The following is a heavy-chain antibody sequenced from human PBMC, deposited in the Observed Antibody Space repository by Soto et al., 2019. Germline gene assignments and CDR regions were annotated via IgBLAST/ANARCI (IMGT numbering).Heavy chain of an antibody. CDR3: ARDQPGYSDGYGLGY. D-gene: IGHD5-18*01. V-gene: IGHV3-21*01. CDR2: ISSSSSYI. CDR1: GFTFSSYS. J-gene: IGHJ4*02. Sequence: EVQLVESGGGLVKPGGSLRLSCAASGFTFSSYSMNWVRQAPGKGLEWVSSISSSSSYIYYADSVKGRFTFSRDNAKNTRYLQMNSLRAEDTAVYYCARDQPGYSDGYGLGYWGQGTLVTVSS.